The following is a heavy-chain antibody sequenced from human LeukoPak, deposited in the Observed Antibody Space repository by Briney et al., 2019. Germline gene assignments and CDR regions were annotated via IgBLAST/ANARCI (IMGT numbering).Heavy chain of an antibody. J-gene: IGHJ4*02. D-gene: IGHD3-22*01. CDR2: IWYDGSNK. CDR1: GFTFSSYG. Sequence: PGRSLRLSCAASGFTFSSYGMHWVRQAPGKRLEWVAVIWYDGSNKYYADSVKGRFTISRDNSKNTLYLQMNSLRAEDTAVYYCARDRTYYYDSSGDYYFDYWGQGTLVTVSS. CDR3: ARDRTYYYDSSGDYYFDY. V-gene: IGHV3-33*01.